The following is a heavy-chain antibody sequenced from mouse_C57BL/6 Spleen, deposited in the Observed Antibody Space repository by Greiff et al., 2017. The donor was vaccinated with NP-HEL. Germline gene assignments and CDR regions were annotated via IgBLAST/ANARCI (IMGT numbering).Heavy chain of an antibody. CDR3: ARESYSNPYYYAMDY. V-gene: IGHV1-19*01. J-gene: IGHJ4*01. CDR1: GYTFTDYY. Sequence: EVQLQQSGPVLVKPGASVKMSCKASGYTFTDYYMNWVKQSHGKSLEWIGVINPYNGGTSYNQKFKGKATLTVDKSSSTAYMELNSLTSEDSAVYYCARESYSNPYYYAMDYWGQGTSVTVSS. CDR2: INPYNGGT. D-gene: IGHD2-5*01.